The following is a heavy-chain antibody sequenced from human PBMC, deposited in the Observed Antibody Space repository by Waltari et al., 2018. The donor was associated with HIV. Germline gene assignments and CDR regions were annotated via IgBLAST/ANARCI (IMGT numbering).Heavy chain of an antibody. V-gene: IGHV3-33*01. D-gene: IGHD2-21*01. J-gene: IGHJ6*02. CDR1: AFTLSPYC. Sequence: QAQLVESGGGVVQPGRRLRRSCAASAFTLSPYCMHWVRQAPGKGLEWVAVIWYDGSNTYYTDSVKGRFTISRDNSKNTLYLQMYSLRAEDTAVYYCARDVQGYCGGERCFYGMDVWGQGTTVTVSS. CDR2: IWYDGSNT. CDR3: ARDVQGYCGGERCFYGMDV.